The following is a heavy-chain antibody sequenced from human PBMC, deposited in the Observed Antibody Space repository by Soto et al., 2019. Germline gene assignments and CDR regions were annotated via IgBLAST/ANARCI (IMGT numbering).Heavy chain of an antibody. J-gene: IGHJ4*02. CDR2: INPNSGGT. CDR3: ARETQAAAGTIHLDY. D-gene: IGHD6-13*01. V-gene: IGHV1-2*02. CDR1: GYTFTGYY. Sequence: ASVKVSCKASGYTFTGYYMHWVRQAPGQGLEWMGWINPNSGGTNYAQKFQGRVTMTRDTSISTAYMELSRLRSDDTAVYYCARETQAAAGTIHLDYWGQGTLVTVSS.